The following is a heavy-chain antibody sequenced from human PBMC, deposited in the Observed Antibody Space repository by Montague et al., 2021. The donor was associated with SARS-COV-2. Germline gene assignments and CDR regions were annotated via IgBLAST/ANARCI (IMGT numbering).Heavy chain of an antibody. J-gene: IGHJ2*01. V-gene: IGHV4-4*09. D-gene: IGHD3-22*01. Sequence: SETLSLTCTVSGGSINDHYRSWIRQSPGKGLEWIGYISSNGKTNYNPSPKSRVTLSADASRNEFSLKLDSVTAADTAVYLCARRGYYDSAGYHWHLDLWGRGMLVTVSS. CDR3: ARRGYYDSAGYHWHLDL. CDR2: ISSNGKT. CDR1: GGSINDHY.